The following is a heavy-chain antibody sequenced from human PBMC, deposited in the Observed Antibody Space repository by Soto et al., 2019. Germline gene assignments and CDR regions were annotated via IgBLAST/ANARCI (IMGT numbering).Heavy chain of an antibody. V-gene: IGHV1-18*01. CDR3: ALPSTRTVGSGWYGPSGYYYYGMDV. Sequence: ASVKVSCKASGYTFTSYGISWVRQAPGQGLEWMGWISAYNGNTNYAQKLQGRVTMTTDTSTSTAYMELRSLRSDDTAVYYCALPSTRTVGSGWYGPSGYYYYGMDVWGQGTTVTVSS. J-gene: IGHJ6*02. CDR1: GYTFTSYG. D-gene: IGHD6-19*01. CDR2: ISAYNGNT.